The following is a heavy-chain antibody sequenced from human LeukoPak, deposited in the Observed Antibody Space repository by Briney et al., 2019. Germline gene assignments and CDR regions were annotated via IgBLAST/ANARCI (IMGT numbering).Heavy chain of an antibody. Sequence: SETPSLTCTVSGGSISSHYWSWIRQPPGKGLEWIGYIYYSGSTNYNPSLKSRVTISVDTSKNQFSLKLSSVTVADTAVYYCARTPYDSSGYPFDYWGQGTLVTVSS. J-gene: IGHJ4*02. D-gene: IGHD3-22*01. CDR2: IYYSGST. V-gene: IGHV4-59*11. CDR1: GGSISSHY. CDR3: ARTPYDSSGYPFDY.